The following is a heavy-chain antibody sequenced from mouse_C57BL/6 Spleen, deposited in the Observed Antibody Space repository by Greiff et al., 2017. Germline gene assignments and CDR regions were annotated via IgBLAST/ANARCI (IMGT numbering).Heavy chain of an antibody. Sequence: EVKLMESGPGLVKPSQSLSLTCSVTGYSITSGYYWNWIRQFPGNKLEWMGYISYDGSNNYNPSLKNRISITRDTSKNQFFLKLNSVTTEDTATYYCARGGTMGSSYWYFDVWGTGTTVTVSS. CDR3: ARGGTMGSSYWYFDV. CDR1: GYSITSGYY. CDR2: ISYDGSN. J-gene: IGHJ1*03. D-gene: IGHD1-1*02. V-gene: IGHV3-6*01.